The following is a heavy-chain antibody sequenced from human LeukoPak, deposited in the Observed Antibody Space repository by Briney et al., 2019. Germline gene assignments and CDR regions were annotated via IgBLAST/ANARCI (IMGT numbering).Heavy chain of an antibody. J-gene: IGHJ5*02. Sequence: PGGSLRLSCAASGFTFSSYSMTWVRQAPGKGLEWVAVISYDGSNKYYADSVKGRFTISRDNSKNTLYLQMNSLRAEDTAVYYCAKDHSFDSSGYPWFDPWGQGTLVTVSS. D-gene: IGHD3-22*01. CDR1: GFTFSSYS. CDR2: ISYDGSNK. V-gene: IGHV3-30*18. CDR3: AKDHSFDSSGYPWFDP.